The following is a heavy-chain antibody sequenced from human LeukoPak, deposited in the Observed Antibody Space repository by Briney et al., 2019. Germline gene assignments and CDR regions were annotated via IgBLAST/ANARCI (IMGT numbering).Heavy chain of an antibody. CDR3: AREIGLGFYNRFDP. V-gene: IGHV4-31*03. J-gene: IGHJ5*02. CDR1: GGSISSGGYY. Sequence: SETLSLTCTVSGGSISSGGYYWSWIRQHPGKGLEWIGYIYYSGSTYYNPSLKSRVTISVDTSKNQFSLKLSSVTAADTAVYYCAREIGLGFYNRFDPWGQGTLVTVSS. D-gene: IGHD5/OR15-5a*01. CDR2: IYYSGST.